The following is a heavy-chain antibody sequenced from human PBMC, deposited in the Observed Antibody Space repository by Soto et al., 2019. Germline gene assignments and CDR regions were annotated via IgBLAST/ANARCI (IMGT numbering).Heavy chain of an antibody. Sequence: ASVKVSCTASGYTFTGYYMHWVRQAPGQGLEWMGWINPNSGGTNYAQKFQGWVTMTRDTSISTAYMELSRLRSDDTAVYYCARGAGIAAAGILSGMDVWGQGTTVTVSS. CDR3: ARGAGIAAAGILSGMDV. CDR2: INPNSGGT. D-gene: IGHD6-13*01. CDR1: GYTFTGYY. J-gene: IGHJ6*02. V-gene: IGHV1-2*04.